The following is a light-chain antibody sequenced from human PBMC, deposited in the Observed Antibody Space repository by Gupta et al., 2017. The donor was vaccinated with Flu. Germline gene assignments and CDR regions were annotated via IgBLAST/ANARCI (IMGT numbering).Light chain of an antibody. CDR1: QGISNH. CDR3: QKYNTAPRT. J-gene: IGKJ1*01. Sequence: DIQMTQSPSSLSASVGDRVTITCRASQGISNHLAWYQQKPGKIPKLLIYSASTLQSGVPSRFSGSGSGTDFTLTISSLQTEDVATYYCQKYNTAPRTFGQGTKVEMK. V-gene: IGKV1-27*01. CDR2: SAS.